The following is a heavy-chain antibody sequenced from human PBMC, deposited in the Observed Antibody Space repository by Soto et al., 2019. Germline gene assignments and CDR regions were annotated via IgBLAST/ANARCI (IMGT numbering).Heavy chain of an antibody. Sequence: GGSLRLSCAASGFTVSSNYMSWVRQAPGKGLEWVSVIYSGGSTYYADSVKGRFTISRDNSKNTLYLQMNSLRAEDTAVYYCARDPKATGKPFDYWGQGTLVTVSS. D-gene: IGHD1-1*01. V-gene: IGHV3-66*01. CDR3: ARDPKATGKPFDY. J-gene: IGHJ4*02. CDR2: IYSGGST. CDR1: GFTVSSNY.